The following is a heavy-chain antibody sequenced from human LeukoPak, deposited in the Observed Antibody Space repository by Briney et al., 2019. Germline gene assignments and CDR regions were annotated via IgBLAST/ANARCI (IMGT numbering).Heavy chain of an antibody. CDR3: ARKYSYGPEGFDY. V-gene: IGHV1-8*03. CDR2: MNPNSGNT. Sequence: GASVKVSCKASAYTFTGYYMHWVRQAPGQGLEWMGWMNPNSGNTGYAQKFQGRVTITRNTSISTAYMELSSLRSEDTAVYYCARKYSYGPEGFDYWGQGTLVTVSS. D-gene: IGHD5-18*01. J-gene: IGHJ4*02. CDR1: AYTFTGYY.